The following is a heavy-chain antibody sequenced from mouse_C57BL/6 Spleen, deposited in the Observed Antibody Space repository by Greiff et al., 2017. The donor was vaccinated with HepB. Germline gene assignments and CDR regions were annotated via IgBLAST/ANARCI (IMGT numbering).Heavy chain of an antibody. CDR3: ARDLAGGGYDGYYEVD. CDR1: GYSITSGYY. CDR2: ISYDGSN. J-gene: IGHJ2*01. V-gene: IGHV3-6*01. Sequence: ESGPGLVKPSQSLSLTCSVTGYSITSGYYWNWIRQFPGNKLEWTGYISYDGSNNYNPSLKNRISITRDTSKNQFFLKLNSVTTEDTATYYWARDLAGGGYDGYYEVDWGQGTTLTVSS. D-gene: IGHD2-3*01.